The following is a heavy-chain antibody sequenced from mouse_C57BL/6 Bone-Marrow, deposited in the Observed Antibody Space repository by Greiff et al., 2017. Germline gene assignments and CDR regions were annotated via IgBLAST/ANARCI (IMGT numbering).Heavy chain of an antibody. CDR1: GFTFSDYG. CDR3: ARRGYGPYYAMDY. D-gene: IGHD2-2*01. V-gene: IGHV5-15*01. CDR2: ISNLAYSI. J-gene: IGHJ4*01. Sequence: EVQGVESGGGLVQPGGSLKLSCAASGFTFSDYGMAWVRQAPRKGPEWVAFISNLAYSIYYADTVTGRFTISRENAKNTLYLEMSSLRSEDTAMYYCARRGYGPYYAMDYWGQGTSVTGSS.